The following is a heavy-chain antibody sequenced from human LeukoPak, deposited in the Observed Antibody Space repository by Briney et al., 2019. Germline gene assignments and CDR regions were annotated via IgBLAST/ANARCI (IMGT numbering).Heavy chain of an antibody. CDR3: ARSYASGPDRYLDV. J-gene: IGHJ6*04. CDR2: INSSSITI. Sequence: GASLTLSCAASGFTFSDYSMNWVRQAPGKGLEWIAHINSSSITIYHADSVKGRFSISRDNAKNSVYLQMNSLRGEDTALYYCARSYASGPDRYLDVWGKGTTVTVSS. CDR1: GFTFSDYS. D-gene: IGHD3-10*01. V-gene: IGHV3-48*04.